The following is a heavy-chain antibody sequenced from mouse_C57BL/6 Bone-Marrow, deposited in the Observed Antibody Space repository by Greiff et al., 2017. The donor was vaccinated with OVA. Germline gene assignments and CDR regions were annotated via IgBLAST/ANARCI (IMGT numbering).Heavy chain of an antibody. CDR1: GYTFTDYY. Sequence: EVQLQQSGPVLVKPGASVKMSCKASGYTFTDYYMNWVKQSPGKSLEWIGVINPYNGGTSYNEKFKGKATLTVDKSSSTAYMELNSLTSEDSAVYYCARFTTVVSTDYFDYGGRGTALTVSA. V-gene: IGHV1-19*01. D-gene: IGHD1-1*01. CDR2: INPYNGGT. J-gene: IGHJ2*01. CDR3: ARFTTVVSTDYFDY.